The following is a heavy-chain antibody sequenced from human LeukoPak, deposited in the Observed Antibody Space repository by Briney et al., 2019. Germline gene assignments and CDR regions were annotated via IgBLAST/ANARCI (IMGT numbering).Heavy chain of an antibody. CDR3: KGGNPFGFAT. D-gene: IGHD4-23*01. V-gene: IGHV3-30*03. CDR2: ISYDGSNK. J-gene: IGHJ5*02. CDR1: GFTFSSYG. Sequence: GGSLRLSCAASGFTFSSYGMHWVRQAPGKGLEWVAVISYDGSNKYYADSVKGRFTISRDNSKNTLYLQMNSLRAEDTAVYYCKGGNPFGFATWGQGTLVTVSS.